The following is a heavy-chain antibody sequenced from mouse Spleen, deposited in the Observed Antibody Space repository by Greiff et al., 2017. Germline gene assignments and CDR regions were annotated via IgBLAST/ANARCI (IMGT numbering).Heavy chain of an antibody. V-gene: IGHV1-54*01. CDR3: ARGTGSVFDY. J-gene: IGHJ2*01. CDR2: INPGSGGT. D-gene: IGHD4-1*01. Sequence: QVQLQQSGAELVRPGTSVKVSCKASGYAFTNYLIEWVKQRPGQGLEWIGVINPGSGGTNYNEKFKGKATLTADKSSSTAYMQLSSLTSEDSAVYFCARGTGSVFDYWGQGTTLTVSS. CDR1: GYAFTNYL.